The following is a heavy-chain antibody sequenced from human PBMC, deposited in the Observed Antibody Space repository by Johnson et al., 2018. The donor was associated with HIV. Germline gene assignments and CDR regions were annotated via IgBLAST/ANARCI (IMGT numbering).Heavy chain of an antibody. CDR3: AGDVGNYWPDSFDI. Sequence: QVQLVESGGGVVQPGRSLRLSCGASGFSFNNYAMHWVRQAPGKGLEWVAVIGYDGSNKYYADSVKGRLTVSRDNSKNTLYLQMNSLRAEDTALYYCAGDVGNYWPDSFDIWGQGTMVTVSS. D-gene: IGHD3-22*01. V-gene: IGHV3-30*04. CDR2: IGYDGSNK. J-gene: IGHJ3*02. CDR1: GFSFNNYA.